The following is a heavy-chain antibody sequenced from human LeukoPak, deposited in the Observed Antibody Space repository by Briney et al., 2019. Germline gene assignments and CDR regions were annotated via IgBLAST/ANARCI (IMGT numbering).Heavy chain of an antibody. CDR1: GFTFSSYG. D-gene: IGHD3-10*01. Sequence: PGGSLRLSCAASGFTFSSYGMHWVRQAPGKGLEWVAFIRYDGSNKYYADSVKGRFTISGDNSKNTLYLQMNSLRAEDTAVYYCAKDRLWFGELLPPVDYWGQGTLVTVSS. V-gene: IGHV3-30*02. CDR2: IRYDGSNK. CDR3: AKDRLWFGELLPPVDY. J-gene: IGHJ4*02.